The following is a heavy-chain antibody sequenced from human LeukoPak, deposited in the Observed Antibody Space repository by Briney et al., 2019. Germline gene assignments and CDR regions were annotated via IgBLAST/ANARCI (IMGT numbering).Heavy chain of an antibody. CDR2: IRNKANSHTT. J-gene: IGHJ4*02. D-gene: IGHD3/OR15-3a*01. CDR1: GFTFSDYY. V-gene: IGHV3-72*01. Sequence: GGSLRLSCAASGFTFSDYYMDWVSQAPGKGLEWVGRIRNKANSHTTGYAASVKGRFTISRDDSKNSLYLQMNSLKTDDTAVYYCARGLGGTGARYFDYWGQGTLVTISS. CDR3: ARGLGGTGARYFDY.